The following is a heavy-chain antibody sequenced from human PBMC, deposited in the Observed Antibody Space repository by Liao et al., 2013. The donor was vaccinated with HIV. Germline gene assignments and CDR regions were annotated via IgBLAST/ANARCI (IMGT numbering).Heavy chain of an antibody. CDR1: GGSISSDY. J-gene: IGHJ3*02. CDR2: ISHTGSS. V-gene: IGHV4-59*01. D-gene: IGHD1-26*01. CDR3: ARGPYSGSSYGFDI. Sequence: QVQLQESGPGLVKPSETLSLTCTVSGGSISSDYWGWIRQSPEKGLEWIGHISHTGSSNNNPSLKSRVTISVDLSSNAFSLDLSSVTTADTAVYYCARGPYSGSSYGFDIWGPGTMVTVSS.